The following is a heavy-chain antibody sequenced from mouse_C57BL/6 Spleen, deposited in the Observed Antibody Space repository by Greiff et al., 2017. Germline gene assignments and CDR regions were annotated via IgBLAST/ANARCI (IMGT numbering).Heavy chain of an antibody. CDR1: GFTFSDAW. CDR2: IRNKANNHAT. J-gene: IGHJ2*01. D-gene: IGHD1-2*01. Sequence: EVMLVESGGGLVQPGGSMKLSCAASGFTFSDAWMDWVRQSPEKGLEWVAEIRNKANNHATYYAESVKGRFTISRDDSKSSVYLQMNSLRAEDTGIYYCTRGPVGYGGTHFDYWGQGTTLTVSS. V-gene: IGHV6-6*01. CDR3: TRGPVGYGGTHFDY.